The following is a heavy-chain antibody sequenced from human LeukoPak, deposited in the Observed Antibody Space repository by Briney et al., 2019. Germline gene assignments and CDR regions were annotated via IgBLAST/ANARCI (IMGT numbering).Heavy chain of an antibody. CDR2: ISGSGGST. V-gene: IGHV3-23*01. Sequence: GGSLRLSCAASGFTFSSYAMSWVRQAPGKGLEWVSAISGSGGSTYYADSVKGRFTISRDNSKNTLYLQMNSLRAEDTAVYYCAKAVYSYGYVDYYYGMDVWGQGTTVTVSS. CDR3: AKAVYSYGYVDYYYGMDV. J-gene: IGHJ6*02. CDR1: GFTFSSYA. D-gene: IGHD5-18*01.